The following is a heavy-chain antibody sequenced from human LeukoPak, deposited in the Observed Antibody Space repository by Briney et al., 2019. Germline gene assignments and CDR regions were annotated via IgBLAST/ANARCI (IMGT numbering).Heavy chain of an antibody. CDR1: GFTFSSYA. J-gene: IGHJ4*02. CDR3: ARAPEVVAATWDY. V-gene: IGHV3-30*04. Sequence: GSLRLSCAASGFTFSSYAMHWVRQAPGKGLEWVAVISYDGSNKYYADSVKGRFTISRDNSKNTLYLQMNSLRAEETAVYYCARAPEVVAATWDYWGQGTLVTVSS. CDR2: ISYDGSNK. D-gene: IGHD2-15*01.